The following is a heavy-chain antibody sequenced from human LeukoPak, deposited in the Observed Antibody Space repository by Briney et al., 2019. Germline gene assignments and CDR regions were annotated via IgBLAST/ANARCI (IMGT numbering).Heavy chain of an antibody. V-gene: IGHV3-23*01. CDR3: ARDTYGSGYNWFDP. J-gene: IGHJ5*02. D-gene: IGHD6-19*01. CDR2: IGGGGGST. CDR1: GFTFSSYA. Sequence: GGSLRLSCAASGFTFSSYAMSWVRQAPGKGLEWVSTIGGGGGSTYYADSVKGRFTISRDNANNSLFLQMNSLRAEDTAVYYCARDTYGSGYNWFDPWGQGTLVTVSS.